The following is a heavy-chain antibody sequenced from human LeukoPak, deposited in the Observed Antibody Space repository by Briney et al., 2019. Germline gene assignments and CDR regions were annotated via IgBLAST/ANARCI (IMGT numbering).Heavy chain of an antibody. V-gene: IGHV4-59*08. Sequence: SETLSLTCIVPGGSINSHYWSWIRQPPGKGLEWIGDIHYTGTTKYNPSVKSRVTISIDTSKNQFSLELSSVTATDTAVYFCATNRVGTYDRPFDIWGQGTMVTVSS. CDR3: ATNRVGTYDRPFDI. D-gene: IGHD1-26*01. CDR1: GGSINSHY. CDR2: IHYTGTT. J-gene: IGHJ3*02.